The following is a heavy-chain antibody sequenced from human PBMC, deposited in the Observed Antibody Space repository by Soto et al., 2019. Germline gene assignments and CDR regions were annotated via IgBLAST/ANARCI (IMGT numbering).Heavy chain of an antibody. CDR1: GFTISSYS. V-gene: IGHV3-48*04. J-gene: IGHJ3*02. Sequence: GGSLRLSCAASGFTISSYSMNWVRQAPGKGLEWVSYISSSSSTIYYADSVKGRFTISRDNAKNSLYLQMNSLRAEDTAVYYCARDQGGYSYGYDAFDIWGQGTMVTVSS. D-gene: IGHD5-18*01. CDR2: ISSSSSTI. CDR3: ARDQGGYSYGYDAFDI.